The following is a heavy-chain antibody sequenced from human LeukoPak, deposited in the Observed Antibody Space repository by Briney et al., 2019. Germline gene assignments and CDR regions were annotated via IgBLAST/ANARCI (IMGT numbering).Heavy chain of an antibody. V-gene: IGHV4-59*11. J-gene: IGHJ4*02. CDR3: ARGPRYDSSGYTLLFDY. CDR1: GGSISSHY. D-gene: IGHD3-22*01. CDR2: IYYSGGT. Sequence: SETLSLTCTVSGGSISSHYWSWIRQPPGKGLEWIGYIYYSGGTNYNPSLKSRVTISVDTSKNQFSLKLSSVTAADTAVYYCARGPRYDSSGYTLLFDYWGQGTLVTVSS.